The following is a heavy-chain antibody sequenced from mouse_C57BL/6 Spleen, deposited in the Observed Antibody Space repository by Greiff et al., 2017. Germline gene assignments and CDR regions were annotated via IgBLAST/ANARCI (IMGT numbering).Heavy chain of an antibody. CDR1: GFTFSDYG. D-gene: IGHD2-2*01. CDR2: ISSGSSTI. J-gene: IGHJ4*01. Sequence: EVQRVESGGGLVKPGGSLKLSCAASGFTFSDYGMHWVRQAPEKGLDWVAYISSGSSTIYYADIVKGRVTISRDNAKNTMFLQMTSLRSEDTAMYYCARQGGYPYYAMDYWGQGTSVTVSS. CDR3: ARQGGYPYYAMDY. V-gene: IGHV5-17*01.